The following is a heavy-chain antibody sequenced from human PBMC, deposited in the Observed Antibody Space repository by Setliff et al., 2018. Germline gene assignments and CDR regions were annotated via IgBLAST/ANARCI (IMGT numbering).Heavy chain of an antibody. CDR1: GYSISNGFY. Sequence: SETLSLTCAVSGYSISNGFYWGWIRQSPVKGLERIGSLFDGGSAYYSPSLKSRASISLDASKNQFALKLTSATAADTAVYYCARDPHYDPTYSLPGHAFDFWGQGIMVTVSS. D-gene: IGHD3-22*01. CDR2: LFDGGSA. CDR3: ARDPHYDPTYSLPGHAFDF. V-gene: IGHV4-38-2*02. J-gene: IGHJ3*01.